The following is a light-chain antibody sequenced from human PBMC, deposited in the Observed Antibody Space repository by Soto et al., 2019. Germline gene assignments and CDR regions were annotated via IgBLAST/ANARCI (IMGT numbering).Light chain of an antibody. J-gene: IGLJ1*01. CDR2: DVT. CDR3: CSYAGSYSYV. Sequence: QSVLTQPRSVSGSPGQSVAISCTGTSSDVGGYNYVSWYQQHPGKAPKLMIYDVTKRPSGVPDRFSASKSGNTASLTISGLQADDEADYYCCSYAGSYSYVFXTGTKVTV. CDR1: SSDVGGYNY. V-gene: IGLV2-11*01.